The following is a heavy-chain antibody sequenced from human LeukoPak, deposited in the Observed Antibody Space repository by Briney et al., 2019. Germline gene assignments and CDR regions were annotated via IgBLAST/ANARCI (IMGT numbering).Heavy chain of an antibody. D-gene: IGHD3-3*01. CDR1: GGSLSSSSYY. J-gene: IGHJ2*01. CDR2: IYYSGST. V-gene: IGHV4-39*01. Sequence: SETLSLTCTVSGGSLSSSSYYSGWIRQPPGKGLEWIGSIYYSGSTYYNPSLKSRVTISVDTSKNQFSLKLSSVTAADTAVYYCARHVLSGYLNYWYFDLWGRGTLVTVSS. CDR3: ARHVLSGYLNYWYFDL.